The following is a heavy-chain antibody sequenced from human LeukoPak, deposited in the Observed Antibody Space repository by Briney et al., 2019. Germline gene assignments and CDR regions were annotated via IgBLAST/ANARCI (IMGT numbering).Heavy chain of an antibody. D-gene: IGHD1-1*01. V-gene: IGHV3-23*01. CDR2: ITGDGTTT. J-gene: IGHJ4*02. CDR3: AKKNGYFEY. Sequence: GGSLRLSCEASGLTFSNHGMSWVRQAPGKGLQWVSAITGDGTTTYYADSVKGRFTISRDNSKNMLYLQMSSLRAEDTAVYYCAKKNGYFEYWGQGALVPVSS. CDR1: GLTFSNHG.